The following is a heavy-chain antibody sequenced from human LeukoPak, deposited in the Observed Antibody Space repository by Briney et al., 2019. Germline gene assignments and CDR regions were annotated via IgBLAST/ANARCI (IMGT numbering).Heavy chain of an antibody. CDR3: ASGSSGITHPSDYYYYGMDV. D-gene: IGHD6-19*01. V-gene: IGHV3-23*01. CDR2: ISGSGGST. Sequence: GGSLRLSCAASGFTFSSYAMSWVRQAPGKGLEWVSAISGSGGSTYYADSVKGRFTISRDNSKNTLYLQMNSLRAEDTAVYYCASGSSGITHPSDYYYYGMDVWGQGTTVTVSS. CDR1: GFTFSSYA. J-gene: IGHJ6*02.